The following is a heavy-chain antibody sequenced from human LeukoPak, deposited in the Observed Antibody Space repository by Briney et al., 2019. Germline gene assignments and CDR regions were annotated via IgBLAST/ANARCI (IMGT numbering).Heavy chain of an antibody. CDR2: ISPSSSYI. V-gene: IGHV3-21*01. CDR1: GFTLSSFK. Sequence: PGGSLRLSCATSGFTLSSFKMTWVRQAPGKGLEWVASISPSSSYISYADSLKGRVTVSRDNAKHSVFLQMSSLRAEDTAVHYCARDLTGGEYFDSWGQGTLVSVSS. J-gene: IGHJ4*02. CDR3: ARDLTGGEYFDS. D-gene: IGHD3-16*01.